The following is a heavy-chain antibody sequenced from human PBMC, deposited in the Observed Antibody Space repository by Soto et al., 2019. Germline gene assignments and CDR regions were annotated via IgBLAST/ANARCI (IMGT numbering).Heavy chain of an antibody. D-gene: IGHD3-9*01. CDR2: IIPIFGTA. Sequence: QVQLVQSGAEVKKPGSSVKVSCKASGGTFSSYAISWVRQAPGQGLEWMGGIIPIFGTANYAQKFQGRVTITAAAYTSTTYLELSSLGSEDTAVYYCASPPQQLTGWFDPWGQGTMVTVSS. CDR1: GGTFSSYA. CDR3: ASPPQQLTGWFDP. V-gene: IGHV1-69*01. J-gene: IGHJ5*02.